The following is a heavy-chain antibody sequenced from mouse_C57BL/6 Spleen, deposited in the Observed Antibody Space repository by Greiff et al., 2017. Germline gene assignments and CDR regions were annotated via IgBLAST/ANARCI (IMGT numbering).Heavy chain of an antibody. V-gene: IGHV1-80*01. Sequence: QVQLKQSGAELVKPGASVKISCKASGYAFSSYWMNWVKQRPGKGLEWIGQIYPGDGDTNYNGKFKGKATLTADKSSSTAYMQLSSLTSEDSAVYFCARSSSDGYYGGFDYWGQGTTLTVSS. CDR1: GYAFSSYW. D-gene: IGHD2-3*01. CDR2: IYPGDGDT. J-gene: IGHJ2*01. CDR3: ARSSSDGYYGGFDY.